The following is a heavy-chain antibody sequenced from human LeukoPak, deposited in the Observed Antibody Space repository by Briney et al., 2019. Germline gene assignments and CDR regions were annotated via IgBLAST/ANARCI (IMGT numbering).Heavy chain of an antibody. Sequence: SETLSLTCTVSGGSISSYYWSWIRQPPGKGLEWIGYIYYSGSTNYNPSLKSRVTISVDTSKNQFSLKLSSVTAADTAVYYCARGLGRCSGGSCYTSLAYFQHWGQGTLVTVSS. CDR1: GGSISSYY. D-gene: IGHD2-15*01. J-gene: IGHJ1*01. V-gene: IGHV4-59*12. CDR2: IYYSGST. CDR3: ARGLGRCSGGSCYTSLAYFQH.